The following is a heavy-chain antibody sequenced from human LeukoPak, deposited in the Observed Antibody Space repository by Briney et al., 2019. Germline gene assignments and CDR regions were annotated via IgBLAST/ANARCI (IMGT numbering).Heavy chain of an antibody. D-gene: IGHD2-21*01. Sequence: PGGSLRLSCAASGFTFSNAWMSWVRQAPGKGLEWVAVISYDGSNKYYADSVKGRFTISRDNSKNTLYLQMNSLRAEDTAVYYCAKDQGLHGGEPRPDAFDIWGQGTMVTVSS. CDR1: GFTFSNAW. CDR2: ISYDGSNK. J-gene: IGHJ3*02. V-gene: IGHV3-30*18. CDR3: AKDQGLHGGEPRPDAFDI.